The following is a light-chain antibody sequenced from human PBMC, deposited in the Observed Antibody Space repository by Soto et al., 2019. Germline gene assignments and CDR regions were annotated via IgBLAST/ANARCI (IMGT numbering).Light chain of an antibody. CDR3: CSYAGGSTYV. J-gene: IGLJ1*01. CDR1: SSDVGSYNL. V-gene: IGLV2-23*02. CDR2: EVI. Sequence: QSALTQPPSVSGSLGKSITISCTGTSSDVGSYNLFSWYQHHPGQPPKVMIYEVIKRPSGVLNRFSGSKSGYTASLTISGLQAEDEADYHCCSYAGGSTYVFGTGTKLTVL.